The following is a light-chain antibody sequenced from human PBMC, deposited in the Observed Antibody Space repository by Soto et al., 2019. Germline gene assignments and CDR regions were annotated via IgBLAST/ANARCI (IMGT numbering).Light chain of an antibody. V-gene: IGLV1-51*01. CDR2: GSD. CDR1: TSNIGNNY. J-gene: IGLJ2*01. Sequence: QSVLTQPPSVSAAPGQKVTISCSGSTSNIGNNYASWYQQLPGKAPRLLIYGSDKRPSGIPDRFSGSKSGTSATLGITGLQTGDEADYYCGSWDSSLSAAVFGGGTKLTVL. CDR3: GSWDSSLSAAV.